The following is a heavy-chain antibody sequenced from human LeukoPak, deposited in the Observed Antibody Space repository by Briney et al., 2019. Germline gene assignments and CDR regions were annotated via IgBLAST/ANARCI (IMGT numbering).Heavy chain of an antibody. CDR3: AKAQVLLCSDY. D-gene: IGHD3-10*02. J-gene: IGHJ4*02. V-gene: IGHV3-74*01. CDR2: MNDDGSST. CDR1: GFTFTRHW. Sequence: GSLSLSCVVSGFTFTRHWMHWVRPAPGKGLVWVSRMNDDGSSTSYAEALKGRFTISRDNAKNTLYLHMSNLRAEDTAVYYCAKAQVLLCSDYWGQGTLVTVSS.